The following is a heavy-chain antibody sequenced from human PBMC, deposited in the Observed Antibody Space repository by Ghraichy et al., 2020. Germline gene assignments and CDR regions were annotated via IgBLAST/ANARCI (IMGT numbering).Heavy chain of an antibody. CDR1: GFTFSSYA. V-gene: IGHV3-64D*06. D-gene: IGHD6-6*01. CDR3: VKWRMDSRSGDAFDI. CDR2: ISRNGGST. Sequence: GGSLRLSCAASGFTFSSYAMHWVRQAPGKGLEYVSAISRNGGSTYYAESVKGRFTISRDNSKNTLYLKMSSLRAEDTAVYYCVKWRMDSRSGDAFDIWGPGTMVIVS. J-gene: IGHJ3*02.